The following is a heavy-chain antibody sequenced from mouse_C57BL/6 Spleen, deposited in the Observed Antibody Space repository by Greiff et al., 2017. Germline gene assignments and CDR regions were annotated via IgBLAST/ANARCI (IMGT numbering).Heavy chain of an antibody. CDR1: GFTFSDYY. CDR3: ARGLPYLRGAMDY. D-gene: IGHD1-1*01. CDR2: INYDGSST. Sequence: EVKVVESEGGLVQPGSSMKLSCTASGFTFSDYYMAWVRQVPEKGLEWVANINYDGSSTYYLDSLKSRFIISRDNAKNILYLQMSSLKSEDTATYYCARGLPYLRGAMDYWGQGTSVTVSS. J-gene: IGHJ4*01. V-gene: IGHV5-16*01.